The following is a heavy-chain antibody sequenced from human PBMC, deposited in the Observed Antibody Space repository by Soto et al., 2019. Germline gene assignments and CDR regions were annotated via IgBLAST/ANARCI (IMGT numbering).Heavy chain of an antibody. V-gene: IGHV3-48*02. J-gene: IGHJ6*02. CDR1: GFTFSSYS. Sequence: GGSLRLSCAASGFTFSSYSMNWVRQAPGKGLEWVSYISSSSSTIYYADSVRGRFTISRDNAKNSLYLQMNSLRDEDTAVYYCARGGGYSYGHYYGMDVWGQGTTVTVSS. CDR2: ISSSSSTI. D-gene: IGHD5-18*01. CDR3: ARGGGYSYGHYYGMDV.